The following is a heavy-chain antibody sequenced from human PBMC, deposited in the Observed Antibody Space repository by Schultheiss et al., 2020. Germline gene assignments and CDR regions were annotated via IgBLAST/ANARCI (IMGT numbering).Heavy chain of an antibody. J-gene: IGHJ4*02. D-gene: IGHD3-3*01. CDR2: ISSSSSYI. CDR1: GFTVSSNY. Sequence: GGSLRLSCAASGFTVSSNYMSWVRQAPGKGLEWVSSISSSSSYIYYADSVKGRFTISRDNAKNSLYLQMNSLRDEDTAVYYCAKDQLGLRFLEWGLVPFDYWGQGTLVTGSS. V-gene: IGHV3-21*06. CDR3: AKDQLGLRFLEWGLVPFDY.